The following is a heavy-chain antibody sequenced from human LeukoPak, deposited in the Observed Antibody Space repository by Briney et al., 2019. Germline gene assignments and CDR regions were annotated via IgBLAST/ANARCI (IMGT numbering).Heavy chain of an antibody. CDR1: GYTFTGYY. Sequence: ASVTVSCKASGYTFTGYYMHWVRQAPGQGLEWMGWINAGNGNTKYSQKFQARVTITRDTSASTAYMELSSLRSEDTAVYYCARAYGHQPFFSYFDYWGQGTLVTVSS. CDR3: ARAYGHQPFFSYFDY. CDR2: INAGNGNT. V-gene: IGHV1-3*01. D-gene: IGHD3-16*01. J-gene: IGHJ4*02.